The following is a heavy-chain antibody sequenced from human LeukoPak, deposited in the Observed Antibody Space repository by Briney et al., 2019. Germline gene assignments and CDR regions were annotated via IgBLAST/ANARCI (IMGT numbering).Heavy chain of an antibody. D-gene: IGHD3-10*01. CDR2: INSDGSST. CDR1: GFTFSSYW. V-gene: IGHV3-74*01. CDR3: ARSEWFGEMDNWFDP. Sequence: GGSLRLSCAASGFTFSSYWMPWVRQAPGKGLVWVSRINSDGSSTSYADSVKGRFTISRDNAKNTLYLQMNSLRAEDTAVYYCARSEWFGEMDNWFDPWGQGTLVTVSS. J-gene: IGHJ5*02.